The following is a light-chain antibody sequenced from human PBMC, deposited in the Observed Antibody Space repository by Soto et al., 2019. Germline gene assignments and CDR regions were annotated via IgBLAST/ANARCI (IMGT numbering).Light chain of an antibody. CDR3: LQDYKYPRT. J-gene: IGKJ1*01. CDR1: QGIRND. V-gene: IGKV1-6*01. CDR2: AAS. Sequence: AIQMTQSPSSLSASVGDRVTITCRASQGIRNDLAWYQHKPGKAPKLLIYAASSLQAGVPSRFSGSGSGTDFTLTIASLQPEDFATYYCLQDYKYPRTFGQGTKVKIK.